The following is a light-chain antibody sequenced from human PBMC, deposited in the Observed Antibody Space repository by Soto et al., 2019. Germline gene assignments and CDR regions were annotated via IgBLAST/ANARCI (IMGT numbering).Light chain of an antibody. CDR3: QQSYSTPWT. J-gene: IGKJ1*01. Sequence: EIQMTHSPSSLSAYVGDRVTITCRASQSISSYLNWYQQKPGKAPKLLIYAASSLQSGVPSRFSGGGSGTDFTLTISSLQPEDFATYYCQQSYSTPWTFGQGTKVDIK. CDR2: AAS. V-gene: IGKV1-39*01. CDR1: QSISSY.